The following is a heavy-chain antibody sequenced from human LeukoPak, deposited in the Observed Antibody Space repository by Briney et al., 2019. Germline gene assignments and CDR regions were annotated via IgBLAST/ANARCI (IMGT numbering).Heavy chain of an antibody. J-gene: IGHJ4*02. V-gene: IGHV1-3*01. CDR2: INAGSGNS. CDR3: ARAQLGSNRPGDF. Sequence: ASVKVSCKASGYTFSSYDIHWVRQAPGQSLEWMGWINAGSGNSKFSQKFQGRVTITRDTSASTDYMEFSSLRSEDTAVYYCARAQLGSNRPGDFWGQGTLATVSS. D-gene: IGHD6-13*01. CDR1: GYTFSSYD.